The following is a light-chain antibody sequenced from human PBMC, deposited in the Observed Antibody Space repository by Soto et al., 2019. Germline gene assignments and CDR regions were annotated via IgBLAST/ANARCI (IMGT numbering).Light chain of an antibody. V-gene: IGKV1-12*01. J-gene: IGKJ5*01. CDR3: XQAXSFPIT. Sequence: DIQMTQSPSSVSASVGDRVTITCRASQGISSWLAWYQQKPGKAPKLLIYAASSLQSGVPSRFSGSGSGTDFTLTISSLQPEDXXXXXXXQAXSFPITFGQGTRLEIK. CDR2: AAS. CDR1: QGISSW.